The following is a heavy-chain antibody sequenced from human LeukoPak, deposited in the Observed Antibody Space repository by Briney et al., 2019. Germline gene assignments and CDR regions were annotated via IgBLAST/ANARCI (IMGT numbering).Heavy chain of an antibody. CDR1: GFTVSSSY. CDR2: IYSGGTT. D-gene: IGHD2-2*01. V-gene: IGHV3-53*01. CDR3: ARQTGESTNFDN. Sequence: TGGSLRLSCAASGFTVSSSYISWVRQAPGKGLEWVSAIYSGGTTYYADPVKGRFTISRDNSKYILYLLMNSLRAEDTAMYHCARQTGESTNFDNWGQGTLVTVSS. J-gene: IGHJ4*02.